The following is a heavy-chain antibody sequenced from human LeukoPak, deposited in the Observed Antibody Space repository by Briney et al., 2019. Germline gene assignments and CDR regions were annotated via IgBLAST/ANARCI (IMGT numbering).Heavy chain of an antibody. Sequence: ASVKVSCKASGGTFSNYPITWVRQAPGQGLEWMGWMNPNSGNTGYAQKFQGRVTMTRNTSISTAYMELSSLRSEDTAVYYCARGSRYSGYDYLYYFDYWGQGTLVTVSS. V-gene: IGHV1-8*02. CDR1: GGTFSNYP. D-gene: IGHD5-12*01. CDR3: ARGSRYSGYDYLYYFDY. J-gene: IGHJ4*02. CDR2: MNPNSGNT.